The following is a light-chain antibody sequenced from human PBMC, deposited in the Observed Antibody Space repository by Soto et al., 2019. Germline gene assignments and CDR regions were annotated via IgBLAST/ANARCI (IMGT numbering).Light chain of an antibody. J-gene: IGKJ5*01. CDR2: GAS. CDR3: QQYGTSPT. V-gene: IGKV3-20*01. Sequence: EIVLTQSPGTLSLFPGERATLSCRASQSLITRYLAWYQQKPGQAPRLLIYGASSRATGIPDGFSGSGSEHDFPLTSSRLEPEDGAVYSCQQYGTSPTFGQGTRLEIK. CDR1: QSLITRY.